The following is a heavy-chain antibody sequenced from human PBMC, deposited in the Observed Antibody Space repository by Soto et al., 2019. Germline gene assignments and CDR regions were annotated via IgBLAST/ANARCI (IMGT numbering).Heavy chain of an antibody. D-gene: IGHD3-22*01. CDR3: ARDQSLGYDSSGYYAYNWFDP. J-gene: IGHJ5*02. CDR1: GGTFSSYA. Sequence: ASVKVSCKASGGTFSSYAISWVRQAPGQGLEWMGGIIPIFGTANYAQKFQGRVTITADESTSTAYMELSSLRSEDTAAYYCARDQSLGYDSSGYYAYNWFDPWGQGTLVTVSS. CDR2: IIPIFGTA. V-gene: IGHV1-69*13.